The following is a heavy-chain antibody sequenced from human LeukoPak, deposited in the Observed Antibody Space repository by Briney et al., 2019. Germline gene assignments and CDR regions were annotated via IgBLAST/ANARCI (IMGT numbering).Heavy chain of an antibody. CDR2: MYTSGST. D-gene: IGHD2-2*02. CDR3: ARATAIVSYYYYYMDV. V-gene: IGHV4-61*02. J-gene: IGHJ6*03. CDR1: GGSISSGSYY. Sequence: ASQTLSLTCTVSGGSISSGSYYWSWIRQPARKGLDWIGRMYTSGSTNYNPSLKSRVTISVDTSKNQFSLKLSSVTAADTTVYYCARATAIVSYYYYYMDVWGKGTTVTVSS.